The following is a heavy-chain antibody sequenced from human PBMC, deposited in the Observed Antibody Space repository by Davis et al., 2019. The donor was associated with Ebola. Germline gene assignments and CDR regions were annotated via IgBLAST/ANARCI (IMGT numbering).Heavy chain of an antibody. V-gene: IGHV4-61*09. D-gene: IGHD3-3*01. CDR1: GGSISSGSYY. CDR3: ARDADFWSGYYLYDYYYYGMDV. Sequence: PSETLSLTCTVSGGSISSGSYYWSWIRQPAGKGLEWIGHIYTSGSTNYNPSLKSRVTISVDTSKNQFSLKLSSVTAADTAVYYCARDADFWSGYYLYDYYYYGMDVWGQGTTVTVSS. J-gene: IGHJ6*02. CDR2: IYTSGST.